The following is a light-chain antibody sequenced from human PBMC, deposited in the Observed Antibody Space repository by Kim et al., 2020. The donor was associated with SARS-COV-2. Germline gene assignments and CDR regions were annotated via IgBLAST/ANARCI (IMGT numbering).Light chain of an antibody. CDR1: QNIDAW. V-gene: IGKV1-5*03. Sequence: SPYVGEQVPTPCPASQNIDAWLALYQQKPGKAPKLLIYTASTLESGVPSRFSGSGSGTEFTLTLSSLQPDDFATYYCQQYKTYPVTFGGGTKLEI. CDR2: TAS. CDR3: QQYKTYPVT. J-gene: IGKJ4*01.